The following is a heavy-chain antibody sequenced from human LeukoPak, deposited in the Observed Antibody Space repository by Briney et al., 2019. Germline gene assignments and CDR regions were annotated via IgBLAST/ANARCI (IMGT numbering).Heavy chain of an antibody. J-gene: IGHJ6*02. CDR3: AGGTGMDV. V-gene: IGHV3-7*04. CDR1: GVPLTDDW. Sequence: GGSLRLSCAASGVPLTDDWMNWVRQAPGKGLEWVANINQDGSVKYYVDFVKGRFSISRDNAKNSLFLQMNSLGADDTAVYYCAGGTGMDVWGQGTPVSVSS. CDR2: INQDGSVK. D-gene: IGHD1-1*01.